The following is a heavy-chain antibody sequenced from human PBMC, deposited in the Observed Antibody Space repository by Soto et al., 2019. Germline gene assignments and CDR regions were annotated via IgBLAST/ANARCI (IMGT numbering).Heavy chain of an antibody. CDR3: ARVLPPFDP. V-gene: IGHV1-3*01. CDR1: GYTFTSYA. CDR2: INADNGNT. Sequence: ASVKVSCKASGYTFTSYAMHWVRQAPGQRLEWMGWINADNGNTNYAQKFQGRVTITTDTSTSTAYMELRSLRSDDTAVYYCARVLPPFDPWGQGTLVTVSS. J-gene: IGHJ5*02.